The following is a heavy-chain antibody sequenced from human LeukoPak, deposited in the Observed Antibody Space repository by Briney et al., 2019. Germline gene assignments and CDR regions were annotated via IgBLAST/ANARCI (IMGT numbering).Heavy chain of an antibody. CDR3: AVSGAPSITPG. CDR2: IIPIFGTA. CDR1: GGTFSSYA. Sequence: GSSIKVSCKASGGTFSSYAISWVRQAPGQGLEWMGGIIPIFGTANYAQKFRGRVTITADESTSTAYMELSSLRSEDTAVYYCAVSGAPSITPGWGQGTLVTVSS. D-gene: IGHD3-10*01. J-gene: IGHJ4*02. V-gene: IGHV1-69*01.